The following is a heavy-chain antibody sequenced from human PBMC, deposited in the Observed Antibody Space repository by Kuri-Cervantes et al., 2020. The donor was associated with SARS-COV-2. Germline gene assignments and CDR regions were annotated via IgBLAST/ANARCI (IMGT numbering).Heavy chain of an antibody. Sequence: GESLKISCAASGFSFSNYAMHWVRQAPGKGLEWVAVISYDGSNKYYADSVKGRFTISRDNSKSTLYLQMNSLRAEDTAVYYCARDRAAAGVYYSDCWGQGTLVTVSS. CDR2: ISYDGSNK. D-gene: IGHD6-13*01. CDR1: GFSFSNYA. J-gene: IGHJ4*02. V-gene: IGHV3-30-3*01. CDR3: ARDRAAAGVYYSDC.